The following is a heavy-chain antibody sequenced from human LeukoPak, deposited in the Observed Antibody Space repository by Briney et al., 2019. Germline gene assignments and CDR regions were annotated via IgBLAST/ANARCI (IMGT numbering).Heavy chain of an antibody. CDR3: TRGIQYYYDSSGLGLSLAAFDI. CDR1: GFTFSSRD. CDR2: IRSKAYGGTT. V-gene: IGHV3-49*04. D-gene: IGHD3-22*01. Sequence: PGGSLRLSCVASGFTFSSRDWMTWVRQAPGKGLEWVGFIRSKAYGGTTEYAASVKGRFTISRDDSKSIAYLQMNSLKTEDTAVYYCTRGIQYYYDSSGLGLSLAAFDIWGQGTMVTVSS. J-gene: IGHJ3*02.